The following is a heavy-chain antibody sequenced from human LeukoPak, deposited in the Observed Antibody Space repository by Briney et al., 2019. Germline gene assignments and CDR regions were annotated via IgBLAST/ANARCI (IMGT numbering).Heavy chain of an antibody. V-gene: IGHV1-2*02. Sequence: ASVKVSCKASGYTFTGYYMHWVRQAPGQGLEWMGWINPNSGGTNYAQKFQGRVTMTRDTSISTAYMELSRLRSDDTAVYYCATPITMVRGVIPNDAFDIWGQGTMVTVSS. CDR2: INPNSGGT. J-gene: IGHJ3*02. CDR1: GYTFTGYY. D-gene: IGHD3-10*01. CDR3: ATPITMVRGVIPNDAFDI.